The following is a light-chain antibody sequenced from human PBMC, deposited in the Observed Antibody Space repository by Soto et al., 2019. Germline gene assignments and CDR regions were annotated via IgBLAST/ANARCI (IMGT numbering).Light chain of an antibody. CDR3: LCYITYPWT. J-gene: IGKJ1*01. CDR2: DAS. Sequence: DLQMTQSPSTLSASVGDRVTITCRASQSCRNSLAWYQQKAGKAPTLLIYDASTLQSGVPSRFSGSGSGTEFSLTISSLQPEDFATYYCLCYITYPWTFDHWSKVDIK. V-gene: IGKV1-5*01. CDR1: QSCRNS.